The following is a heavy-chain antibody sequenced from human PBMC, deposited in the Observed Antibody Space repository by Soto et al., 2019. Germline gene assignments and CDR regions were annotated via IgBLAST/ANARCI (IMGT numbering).Heavy chain of an antibody. CDR3: AGALGVVIPVYYGMDV. D-gene: IGHD3-3*01. CDR2: ISAYNGNT. Sequence: GASVKVSCKASGYTFTSYGISWVRQAPGQGLEWMGWISAYNGNTNYAQKLQGRVTMTTDTSTSTAYMELRSLRSDDTAVYYCAGALGVVIPVYYGMDVWGQGTTVTVSS. J-gene: IGHJ6*02. CDR1: GYTFTSYG. V-gene: IGHV1-18*01.